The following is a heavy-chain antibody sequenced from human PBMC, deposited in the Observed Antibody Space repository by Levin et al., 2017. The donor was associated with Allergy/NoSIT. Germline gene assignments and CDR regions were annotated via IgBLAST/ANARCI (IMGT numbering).Heavy chain of an antibody. D-gene: IGHD3-10*01. CDR3: TREIGGGGAFEI. Sequence: SQTLSLPCIVSGGLMPNSYWSWIRQSPGKGLEWIGYVHSNGRINYNPSLKSRLIISLDTSKSQVSLKLTSVTAADAAVYYCTREIGGGGAFEIWGQGTMVTVSS. V-gene: IGHV4-59*01. J-gene: IGHJ3*02. CDR1: GGLMPNSY. CDR2: VHSNGRI.